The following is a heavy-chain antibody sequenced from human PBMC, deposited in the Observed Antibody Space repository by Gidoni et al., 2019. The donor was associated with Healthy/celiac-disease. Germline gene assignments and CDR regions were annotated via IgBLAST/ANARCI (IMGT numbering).Heavy chain of an antibody. V-gene: IGHV3-15*01. D-gene: IGHD6-19*01. Sequence: EVPMVASGGGLVTPGGSVRLSCADSCLPFRNAWMSWVRQAPGKGLEWVGRIKSKTDGGTTDYAAPVKGRFTISKDDSKNTLYLQMNSRKTEYTAVYYCTTDTVAGTRRASGYWGQGTLVTVSS. CDR1: CLPFRNAW. CDR2: IKSKTDGGTT. J-gene: IGHJ4*02. CDR3: TTDTVAGTRRASGY.